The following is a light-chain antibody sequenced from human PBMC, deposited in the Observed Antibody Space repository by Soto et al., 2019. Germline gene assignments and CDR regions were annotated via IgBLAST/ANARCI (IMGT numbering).Light chain of an antibody. J-gene: IGLJ1*01. V-gene: IGLV2-18*02. CDR2: EVS. Sequence: QSVLTQPPSVSGSPGQSVTISCTGTSTDFVGYNRVSWYQQPPGTAPKLMIYEVSKRPSGVPDRFSGSKSGNTASLTISGLQAADEADYYCSSYTRSSTYVFGTGTKVTVL. CDR1: STDFVGYNR. CDR3: SSYTRSSTYV.